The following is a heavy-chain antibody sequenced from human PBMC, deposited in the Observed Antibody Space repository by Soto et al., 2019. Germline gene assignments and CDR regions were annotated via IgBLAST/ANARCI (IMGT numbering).Heavy chain of an antibody. CDR2: INAGNGNT. CDR1: GYTFTSYA. V-gene: IGHV1-3*01. D-gene: IGHD5-12*01. Sequence: GASVKVSCKASGYTFTSYAMHWVRQAHGQRLEWMGWINAGNGNTKYSQKFQGRVTITRDTSASTAYMELSSLRSEDTAVYYCARAGMGMSGYAILDYWGQGTLVTVSS. CDR3: ARAGMGMSGYAILDY. J-gene: IGHJ4*02.